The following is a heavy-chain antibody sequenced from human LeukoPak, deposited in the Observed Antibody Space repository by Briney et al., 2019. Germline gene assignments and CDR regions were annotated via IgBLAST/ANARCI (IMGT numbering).Heavy chain of an antibody. CDR1: GFTLSDFW. CDR2: IDQDGSEK. Sequence: GGSLRLSCAASGFTLSDFWMTWFRQAPGKGLEWVANIDQDGSEKYYLDSVRGRLTISRDNAKNSLYLQMNSLSVEDTAVYYCATSPMGYQLLEPGSWGQGTLVTVSS. D-gene: IGHD2-2*01. J-gene: IGHJ5*02. V-gene: IGHV3-7*01. CDR3: ATSPMGYQLLEPGS.